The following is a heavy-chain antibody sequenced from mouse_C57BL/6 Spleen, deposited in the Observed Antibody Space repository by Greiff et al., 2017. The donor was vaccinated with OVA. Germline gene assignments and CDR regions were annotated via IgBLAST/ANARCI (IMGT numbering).Heavy chain of an antibody. V-gene: IGHV1-18*01. Sequence: EVKLMESGPELVKPGASVKIPCKASGYTFTDYNMDWVQQSHGKSLEWIGDINPNNGGTIYNQKFKGKATLTVDKSSSTAYMELRSLTSEDTAVYYCARYDYDERGNYFDYWGQGTTLTVSS. CDR2: INPNNGGT. CDR3: ARYDYDERGNYFDY. J-gene: IGHJ2*01. D-gene: IGHD2-4*01. CDR1: GYTFTDYN.